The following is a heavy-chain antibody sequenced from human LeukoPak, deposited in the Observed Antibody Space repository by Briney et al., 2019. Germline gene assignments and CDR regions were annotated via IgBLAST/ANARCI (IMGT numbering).Heavy chain of an antibody. V-gene: IGHV4-59*01. Sequence: SETLSLTCTVSGGSISSYYWSWMRQPPGKGLEWIGYIYYSGSTNYNPSLKSRVTISVDTSKNQFSLKLSSVTAADTAVYYCARASSSWYGYNWFDPWGQGTLVTVSS. CDR2: IYYSGST. CDR1: GGSISSYY. CDR3: ARASSSWYGYNWFDP. J-gene: IGHJ5*02. D-gene: IGHD6-13*01.